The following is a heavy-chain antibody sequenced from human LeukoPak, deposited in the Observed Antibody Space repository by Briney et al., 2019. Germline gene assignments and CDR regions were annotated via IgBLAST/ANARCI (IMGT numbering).Heavy chain of an antibody. CDR2: INHSGST. J-gene: IGHJ3*02. Sequence: PSETLSFTCAVYGGSFSGYYWSWIRQPPGKGLEWIGEINHSGSTNYNPSLKSRVTISVDTSKNQFSLKLSSVTAADTAVYYCARQAMIVARAFDIWGQGTMVTVSS. CDR1: GGSFSGYY. D-gene: IGHD3-22*01. CDR3: ARQAMIVARAFDI. V-gene: IGHV4-34*01.